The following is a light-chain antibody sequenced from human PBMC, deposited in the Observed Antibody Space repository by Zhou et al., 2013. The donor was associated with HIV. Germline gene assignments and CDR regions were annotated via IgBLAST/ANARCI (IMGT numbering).Light chain of an antibody. CDR1: QSVSNY. J-gene: IGKJ1*01. CDR2: DVS. CDR3: QQYGNSPVWT. V-gene: IGKV3-11*01. Sequence: EIVLTQSPATLSLSPGERATLSCRASQSVSNYLAWYQQKPGQAPRLLIYDVSNRASGIPARFSGRGSGTDFTLTISSLEPEDFAVYYCQQYGNSPVWTFGQGTKVEIK.